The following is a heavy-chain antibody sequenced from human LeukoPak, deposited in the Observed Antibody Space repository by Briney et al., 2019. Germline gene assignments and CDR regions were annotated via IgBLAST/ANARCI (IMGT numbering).Heavy chain of an antibody. CDR2: IKSDGRT. D-gene: IGHD3-22*01. V-gene: IGHV3-74*01. Sequence: PGGSLRLSCAASGFTFSSYWMHWVRQAPGKGLVWVSRIKSDGRTNYADSVKGRFTISRDNANNTVSQQMNSMRDEDTGVYYYARAPSKIGGYYPEYFRHWGQGTLVIVSS. CDR3: ARAPSKIGGYYPEYFRH. CDR1: GFTFSSYW. J-gene: IGHJ1*01.